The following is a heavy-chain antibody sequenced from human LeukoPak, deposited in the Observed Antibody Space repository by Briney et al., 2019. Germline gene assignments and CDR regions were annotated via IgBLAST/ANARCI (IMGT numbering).Heavy chain of an antibody. CDR2: IYYSGST. J-gene: IGHJ4*02. D-gene: IGHD3-3*01. V-gene: IGHV4-39*07. CDR3: ARASLRFLEWLE. Sequence: SETLSLTCTVSGGSISSSSYYWGWIRQPPGKGLEWIGSIYYSGSTYYNPSLKSRVTISVDTSKNQFSLKLSSVTAADTAVYYCARASLRFLEWLEWGQGTLVTVS. CDR1: GGSISSSSYY.